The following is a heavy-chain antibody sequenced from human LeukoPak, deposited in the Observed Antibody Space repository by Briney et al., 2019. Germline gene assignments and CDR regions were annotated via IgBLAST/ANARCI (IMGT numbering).Heavy chain of an antibody. Sequence: GGSLRLSCAASGFTFSSYGMHWVRQAPGKGLEWVAVIWYDGSNKYYADSVKGRFTISRDNSKNTLYLQMNSLRAEDTAVYYCAREGIAVAGNWYFDLWGRGTLVTVSS. D-gene: IGHD6-19*01. V-gene: IGHV3-33*01. CDR2: IWYDGSNK. CDR1: GFTFSSYG. J-gene: IGHJ2*01. CDR3: AREGIAVAGNWYFDL.